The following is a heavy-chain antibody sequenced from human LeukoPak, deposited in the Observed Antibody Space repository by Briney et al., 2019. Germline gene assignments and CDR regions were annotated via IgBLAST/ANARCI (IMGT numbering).Heavy chain of an antibody. V-gene: IGHV3-7*03. CDR3: ARWAQYSNSWSLDY. D-gene: IGHD6-13*01. CDR2: IRQDGSDK. CDR1: GFSFSSYW. J-gene: IGHJ4*02. Sequence: GGSLILSCAASGFSFSSYWMSWVRQAPGKGLEGVANIRQDGSDKYYVGSVKGRFTMSRDNAKNSLNLQMSSLRAEDTAVYYCARWAQYSNSWSLDYWGQGTLVTVSS.